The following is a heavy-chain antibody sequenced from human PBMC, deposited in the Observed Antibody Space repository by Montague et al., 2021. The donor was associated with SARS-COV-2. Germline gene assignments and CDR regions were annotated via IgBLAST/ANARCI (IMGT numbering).Heavy chain of an antibody. V-gene: IGHV4-59*08. CDR1: GDSISNYS. Sequence: SETLSLTCSVSGDSISNYSWSWIRQSPGKGLERIGYIYYSGSTDYNPSLTSRVTISVDTSKNQVSLKLTSVTAADTAVYYCARHLRVTTVTSHMYHYAMDVWGQGTTVTVSS. D-gene: IGHD4-11*01. CDR3: ARHLRVTTVTSHMYHYAMDV. J-gene: IGHJ6*02. CDR2: IYYSGST.